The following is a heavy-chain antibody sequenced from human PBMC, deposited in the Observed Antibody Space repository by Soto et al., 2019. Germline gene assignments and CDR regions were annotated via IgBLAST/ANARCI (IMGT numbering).Heavy chain of an antibody. CDR2: IIPIFGTA. J-gene: IGHJ5*02. CDR3: ARSRSSIAALDWFDP. CDR1: GCTFSSYA. Sequence: SVKVSCKASGCTFSSYAISWVRQAPGQGLEWMGGIIPIFGTANYAQKFQGRVTITADESTSTAYMELSSLRSEDTAVYYCARSRSSIAALDWFDPWGQGTLVTVSS. V-gene: IGHV1-69*13. D-gene: IGHD6-6*01.